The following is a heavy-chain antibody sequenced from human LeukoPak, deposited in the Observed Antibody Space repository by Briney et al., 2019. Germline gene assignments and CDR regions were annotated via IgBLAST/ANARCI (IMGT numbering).Heavy chain of an antibody. CDR2: IWYEGSDK. CDR1: GFTFSSYG. D-gene: IGHD5-18*01. V-gene: IGHV3-33*01. Sequence: PGGSLRLSCAASGFTFSSYGMHWVRQAPGKGLGWVAVIWYEGSDKHYADSVKGRFTISRDNSKNTLYLQLNSLRAEDTAVYYCARVSGGYSYGYSAFDIWGQGTMVTVSS. CDR3: ARVSGGYSYGYSAFDI. J-gene: IGHJ3*02.